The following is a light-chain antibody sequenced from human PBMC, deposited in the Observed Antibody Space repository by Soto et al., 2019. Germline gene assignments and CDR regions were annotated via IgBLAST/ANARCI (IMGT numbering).Light chain of an antibody. CDR3: SSYTSSSTLI. Sequence: QSALTQPASVSGSRGQSITISCTGTGSDVGGYDYVSWYQHHPGKAPKLMIFDVSTRPSGISIRFSGSKSGNTASLTISGLQAEDEADFYCSSYTSSSTLIFGGGTKLTVL. CDR2: DVS. CDR1: GSDVGGYDY. J-gene: IGLJ2*01. V-gene: IGLV2-14*03.